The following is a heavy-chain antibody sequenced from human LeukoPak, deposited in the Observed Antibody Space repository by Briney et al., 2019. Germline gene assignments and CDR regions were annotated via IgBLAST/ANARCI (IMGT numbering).Heavy chain of an antibody. V-gene: IGHV4-34*01. Sequence: KPSETLSLTCAVYGGSFSGYYWSWIRQSPGKGLEWIWETYHSGSTNYNSSLKSRVTISLDTSKNQFSLKLSSVTAADTAVYYCARGRRIVVVLGATRTHRDYYMDVWGKGTTVTVSS. CDR3: ARGRRIVVVLGATRTHRDYYMDV. CDR1: GGSFSGYY. D-gene: IGHD2-15*01. CDR2: TYHSGST. J-gene: IGHJ6*03.